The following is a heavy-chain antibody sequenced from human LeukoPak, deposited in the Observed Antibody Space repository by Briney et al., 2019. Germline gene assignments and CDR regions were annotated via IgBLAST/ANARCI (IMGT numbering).Heavy chain of an antibody. D-gene: IGHD5-18*01. CDR1: GYTFTSYG. CDR3: ARVDTAADLDY. V-gene: IGHV1-18*01. Sequence: ASVKVSCKASGYTFTSYGISRVRQAPGQGLEWMGWISAYSGNTNYAQKLQGRVTMTTDTSTSTAYMELRSLRSDDTAVYYCARVDTAADLDYWGQGTLVTVSS. J-gene: IGHJ4*02. CDR2: ISAYSGNT.